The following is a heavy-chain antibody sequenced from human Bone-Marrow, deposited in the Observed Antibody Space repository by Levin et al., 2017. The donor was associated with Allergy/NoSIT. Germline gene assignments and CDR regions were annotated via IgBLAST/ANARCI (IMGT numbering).Heavy chain of an antibody. CDR1: GYTFTHWS. J-gene: IGHJ4*02. CDR3: VRSGSWAFGY. CDR2: INPSGGAT. V-gene: IGHV1-46*01. D-gene: IGHD2-15*01. Sequence: GESLKISCKASGYTFTHWSIHWVRQAPGQGLEWMGIINPSGGATTYALKFQGRVTLTRDTSATTVYMDLISLGSEDTAVYYCVRSGSWAFGYWGQGSLVTVSS.